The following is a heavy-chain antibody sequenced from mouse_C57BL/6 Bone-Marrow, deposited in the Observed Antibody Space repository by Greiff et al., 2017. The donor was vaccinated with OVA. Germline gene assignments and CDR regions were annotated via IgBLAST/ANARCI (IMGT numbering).Heavy chain of an antibody. D-gene: IGHD1-1*01. Sequence: VQLQQSGAELVRPGTSVKLSCKASGYTFTSYWMHWVKQRPGQGLEWIGVIDPSDSYTNYNQKFKGKATLTVDTSSSTAYMQLSSLTSEDSAVYYCARKGMDYYGSSFAYWGQGTLVTVSA. J-gene: IGHJ3*01. CDR3: ARKGMDYYGSSFAY. CDR2: IDPSDSYT. CDR1: GYTFTSYW. V-gene: IGHV1-59*01.